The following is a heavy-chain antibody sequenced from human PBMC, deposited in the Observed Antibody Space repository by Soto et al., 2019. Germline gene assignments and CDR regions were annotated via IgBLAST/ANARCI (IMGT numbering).Heavy chain of an antibody. V-gene: IGHV3-30*18. D-gene: IGHD6-6*01. Sequence: QVQLVESGGGVVQPGRSLRLSCAVSGFTFSDYGMHWVPQAPGKGLEWVAVMSYAGTYKYYADSVKGRFTISRDLSGNTLFLQMNSLRLEDTAVYSCAKEMYPRTVLDSSSPWGDYWGQGTLVTVSS. J-gene: IGHJ4*02. CDR1: GFTFSDYG. CDR2: MSYAGTYK. CDR3: AKEMYPRTVLDSSSPWGDY.